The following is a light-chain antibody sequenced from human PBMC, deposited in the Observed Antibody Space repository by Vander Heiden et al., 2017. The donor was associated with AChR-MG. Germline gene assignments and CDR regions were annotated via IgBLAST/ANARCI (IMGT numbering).Light chain of an antibody. CDR1: QSISTW. V-gene: IGKV1-5*03. Sequence: DIQMTQSPSTLSASVGDRVTITCRASQSISTWLAWYQQKPGKAPKLLIYKASTLESGVPSRFSGSGSGTEFTLTISSLQPDDFATYYCQDYHSYPYTFGQGTKLEIK. CDR3: QDYHSYPYT. J-gene: IGKJ2*01. CDR2: KAS.